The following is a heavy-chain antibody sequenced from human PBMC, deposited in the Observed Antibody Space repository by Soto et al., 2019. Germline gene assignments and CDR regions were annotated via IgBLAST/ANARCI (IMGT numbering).Heavy chain of an antibody. D-gene: IGHD2-2*01. Sequence: SETLSLTCTVSGGSISSSSYYWGWIRQPPGKGLEWIGSIYYSGSTYYNPSLKSRVTISVDTSKNQFSLKLSSVTAADTAVYSCARHNPGYCSSTSCPDTYGMDVWGQGTTVTVS. CDR2: IYYSGST. J-gene: IGHJ6*02. V-gene: IGHV4-39*01. CDR1: GGSISSSSYY. CDR3: ARHNPGYCSSTSCPDTYGMDV.